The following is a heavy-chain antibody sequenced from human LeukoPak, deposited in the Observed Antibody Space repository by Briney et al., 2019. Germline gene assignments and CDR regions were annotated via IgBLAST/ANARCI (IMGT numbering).Heavy chain of an antibody. CDR1: GGSISSGSYY. CDR2: IYTSGST. D-gene: IGHD3-16*01. J-gene: IGHJ2*01. CDR3: ARDQGDGNFDL. V-gene: IGHV4-61*02. Sequence: SQTLSLTCTVSGGSISSGSYYWSWIRQPAGKGLEWIGRIYTSGSTNYNPSLKSRVTISVDTSKNQFSLKLSSVTAADTAVYYCARDQGDGNFDLWGRGTLVTVSS.